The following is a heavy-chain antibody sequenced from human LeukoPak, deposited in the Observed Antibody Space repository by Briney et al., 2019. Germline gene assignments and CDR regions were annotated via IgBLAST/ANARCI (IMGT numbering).Heavy chain of an antibody. CDR1: GYTFTGYY. J-gene: IGHJ6*03. CDR3: AGSIAARLGLYYYYYYMDV. V-gene: IGHV1-2*02. Sequence: SVKVSCKASGYTFTGYYMNWVRQAPGQGLEWMGGINPNSGGTNYAQKFQGRVTMTRDTSISTAYMELSRLRSDDTAVYYCAGSIAARLGLYYYYYYMDVWGKGTTVTVSS. D-gene: IGHD6-6*01. CDR2: INPNSGGT.